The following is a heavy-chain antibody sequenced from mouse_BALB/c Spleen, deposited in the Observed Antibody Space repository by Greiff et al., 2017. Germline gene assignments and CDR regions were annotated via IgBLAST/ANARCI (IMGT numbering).Heavy chain of an antibody. CDR2: IDPETGGT. J-gene: IGHJ1*01. D-gene: IGHD4-1*02. V-gene: IGHV1-15*01. CDR3: TRPTGRYWYFDV. CDR1: GYTFTDYE. Sequence: VQLQQSGAELVRPGASVTLSCKASGYTFTDYEMHWVKQTPVHGLEWIGAIDPETGGTAYNQKFKGKATLTADKSSSTAYMELRSLTSEDSAVYYCTRPTGRYWYFDVWGAGTTVTVSS.